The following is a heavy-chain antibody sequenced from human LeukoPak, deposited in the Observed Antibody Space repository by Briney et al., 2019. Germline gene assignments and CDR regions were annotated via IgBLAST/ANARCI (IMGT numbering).Heavy chain of an antibody. V-gene: IGHV4-39*07. CDR1: GGSISSSSYY. CDR2: IYYSGST. CDR3: AREAIVGATTWYYYYYYYMDV. D-gene: IGHD1-26*01. Sequence: SETLSLTCTVSGGSISSSSYYWGWIRQPPGKGLEWIGSIYYSGSTYYNPSLKSRVTISVDTSKNQFSLKLSSVTAADTAVYYCAREAIVGATTWYYYYYYYMDVWGKGTTVTVSS. J-gene: IGHJ6*03.